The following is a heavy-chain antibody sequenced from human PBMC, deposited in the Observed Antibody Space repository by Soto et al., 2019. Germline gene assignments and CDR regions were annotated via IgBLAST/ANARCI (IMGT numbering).Heavy chain of an antibody. V-gene: IGHV1-3*01. CDR3: ARAFCGGDWPPGGY. CDR2: INGGNGNT. CDR1: GYTFTNYA. D-gene: IGHD2-21*02. J-gene: IGHJ4*02. Sequence: QVQLVQSGAEVMKPGASVKVSCKASGYTFTNYAIHWVRQAPGQRLEWMGWINGGNGNTKYSQRFQGRVTITRDATASQGYLELSRLRSESTGVVYCARAFCGGDWPPGGYWGQGALVTVSS.